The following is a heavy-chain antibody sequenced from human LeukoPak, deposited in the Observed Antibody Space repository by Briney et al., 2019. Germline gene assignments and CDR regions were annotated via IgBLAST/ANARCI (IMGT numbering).Heavy chain of an antibody. J-gene: IGHJ4*02. Sequence: GGSLRLSCEASGFTFSTYWMHWVRQAPGKGLVWVSRITPDGTSTTYADSVKGRFTISRDNAKNTLYVQMNSLRAEDTAVYYCAKDIRNLKGIAAAGGLDYWGQGTLVTVSS. V-gene: IGHV3-74*01. D-gene: IGHD6-13*01. CDR2: ITPDGTST. CDR3: AKDIRNLKGIAAAGGLDY. CDR1: GFTFSTYW.